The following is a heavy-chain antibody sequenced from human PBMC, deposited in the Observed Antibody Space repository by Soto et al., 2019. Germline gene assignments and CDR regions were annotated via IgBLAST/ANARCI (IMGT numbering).Heavy chain of an antibody. CDR3: ASSWDYALTG. CDR2: IYHSGTT. J-gene: IGHJ4*02. V-gene: IGHV4-4*02. Sequence: QMKLQESGPGLVKPSGTLSLTCAVSGGSITSDKWWNWVRESPGKGLERIGEIYHSGTTNYNPSLSIRVTISFDKSENQFYLRLTSMTAADTAVYYCASSWDYALTGWGQGTLGTVSS. D-gene: IGHD3-16*01. CDR1: GGSITSDKW.